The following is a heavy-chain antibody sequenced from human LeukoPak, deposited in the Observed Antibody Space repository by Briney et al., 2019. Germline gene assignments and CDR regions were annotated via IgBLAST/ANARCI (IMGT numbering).Heavy chain of an antibody. D-gene: IGHD3-22*01. V-gene: IGHV3-21*01. CDR3: ARDAYYYDSSGYYDY. CDR1: GFTFSSYS. CDR2: ISSSSSYI. J-gene: IGHJ4*02. Sequence: GGSLRLSCAAPGFTFSSYSMNWVRQAPGKGLEWVSSISSSSSYIYYADSVKGRFTISRDNAKNSLYLQMNSLRAEDTAVYYCARDAYYYDSSGYYDYWGQGTLVTVSS.